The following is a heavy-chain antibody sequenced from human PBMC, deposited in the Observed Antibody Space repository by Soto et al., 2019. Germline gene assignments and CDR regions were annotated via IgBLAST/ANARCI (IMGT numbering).Heavy chain of an antibody. CDR1: GFTFSSYG. Sequence: GGSLRLSCAASGFTFSSYGMHWVRQAPGKGLEWVAVIWYDGSNKYYADSVKGRFTISRDNSKNTLYLQMNSLRAEDTAVYYCARDLTESSWSPDFYYGMDVWGQGTTVTVSS. V-gene: IGHV3-33*01. CDR2: IWYDGSNK. CDR3: ARDLTESSWSPDFYYGMDV. J-gene: IGHJ6*02. D-gene: IGHD6-13*01.